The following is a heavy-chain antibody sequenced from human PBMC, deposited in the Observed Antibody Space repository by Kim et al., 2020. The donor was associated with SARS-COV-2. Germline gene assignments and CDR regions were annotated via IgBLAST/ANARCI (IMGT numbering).Heavy chain of an antibody. CDR1: GFTFSDYY. D-gene: IGHD3-22*01. Sequence: GGSLRLSCATSGFTFSDYYMDWVRQAPEKGLEWVGRSRNKANSYTTEYAASVKGRFTISRDDSKKSLYLQLNSLKTEDTAVYYCTRAYDGSAYGIQYWG. CDR2: SRNKANSYTT. CDR3: TRAYDGSAYGIQY. J-gene: IGHJ4*01. V-gene: IGHV3-72*01.